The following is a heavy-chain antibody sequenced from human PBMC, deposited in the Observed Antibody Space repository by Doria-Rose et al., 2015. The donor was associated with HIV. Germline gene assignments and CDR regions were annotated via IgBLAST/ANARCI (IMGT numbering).Heavy chain of an antibody. D-gene: IGHD4-17*01. Sequence: WLRQALGQGLEWVAFIRYDGSDKYYAGSVKGRFTISRDNSKNTLYLQMNSLRTEDTAIYYCAKDAYTRLFYGDPDYWGQGTLVTVSS. CDR3: AKDAYTRLFYGDPDY. J-gene: IGHJ4*02. V-gene: IGHV3-30*02. CDR2: IRYDGSDK.